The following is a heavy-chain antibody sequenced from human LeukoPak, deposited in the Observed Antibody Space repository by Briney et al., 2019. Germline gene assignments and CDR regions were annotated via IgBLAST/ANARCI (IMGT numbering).Heavy chain of an antibody. Sequence: SETLSLTCAVYGGSFSGYYWSWIRQPPGKGLEWIGEINHSGSTNYNPSPKSRVTISVDTSKNQFSLKLSSVTAADTAVYYCARGPLPAAAPPFDYWGQGTLVTVSS. J-gene: IGHJ4*02. V-gene: IGHV4-34*01. D-gene: IGHD2-2*01. CDR1: GGSFSGYY. CDR3: ARGPLPAAAPPFDY. CDR2: INHSGST.